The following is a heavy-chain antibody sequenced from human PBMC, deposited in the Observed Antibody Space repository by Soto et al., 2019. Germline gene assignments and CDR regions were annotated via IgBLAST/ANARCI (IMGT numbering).Heavy chain of an antibody. CDR3: ARVIPGAEAWFGA. D-gene: IGHD2-2*01. Sequence: QVQLVQSGGEVKKPGASVKVSCKASGYTFTNYGVTWVRQAPGQGLEWMGWISAYTDNPNYAQKVQGRVTMTIDTSTTTAYMDLRSRTSDDTAVYYWARVIPGAEAWFGAWGQGTLVTVSS. V-gene: IGHV1-18*01. CDR2: ISAYTDNP. CDR1: GYTFTNYG. J-gene: IGHJ5*02.